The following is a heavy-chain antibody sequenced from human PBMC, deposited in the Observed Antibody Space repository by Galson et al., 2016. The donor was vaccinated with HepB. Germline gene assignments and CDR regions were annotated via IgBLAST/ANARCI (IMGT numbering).Heavy chain of an antibody. D-gene: IGHD6-13*01. CDR1: GYTFTGFY. V-gene: IGHV1-2*02. J-gene: IGHJ1*01. Sequence: SVKVSCKASGYTFTGFYMHWVRQAPGQGLEWMGWINPNSGGTHSAQKFQGRVSLTRDTSISTAYMELSRLRSDDTAVYYCAREYLSGTETEFFQHWGQGNLVTVSS. CDR3: AREYLSGTETEFFQH. CDR2: INPNSGGT.